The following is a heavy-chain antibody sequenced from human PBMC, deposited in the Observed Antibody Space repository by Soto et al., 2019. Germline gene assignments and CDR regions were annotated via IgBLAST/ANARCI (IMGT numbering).Heavy chain of an antibody. Sequence: QVQLVESGGSVVQPGRSLGLSCAASGFTFSNYDMHWVRQAPGKGLEWVAFIWYDGTNKYYADSVKGRFTISRDNSKNTLYLKMNSLRAEDTAIYYCARDPRDSSSSIDYWGQGTLVTVSS. D-gene: IGHD6-13*01. CDR3: ARDPRDSSSSIDY. V-gene: IGHV3-33*01. J-gene: IGHJ4*02. CDR1: GFTFSNYD. CDR2: IWYDGTNK.